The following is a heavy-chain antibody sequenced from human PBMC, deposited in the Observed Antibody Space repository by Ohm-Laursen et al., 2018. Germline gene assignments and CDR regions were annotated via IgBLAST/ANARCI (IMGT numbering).Heavy chain of an antibody. CDR3: ARQEGYCSSTSCYEVWFDP. D-gene: IGHD2-2*01. Sequence: SETLSLTWTVSDGSISSYYWSWIRQPPGKGLEWIGNIYYSGSTNYNPSLKSRVTISVDTSKNQFSLKLSSETAADTAVYYFARQEGYCSSTSCYEVWFDPWGQGTLVTVSS. V-gene: IGHV4-59*08. CDR2: IYYSGST. J-gene: IGHJ5*02. CDR1: DGSISSYY.